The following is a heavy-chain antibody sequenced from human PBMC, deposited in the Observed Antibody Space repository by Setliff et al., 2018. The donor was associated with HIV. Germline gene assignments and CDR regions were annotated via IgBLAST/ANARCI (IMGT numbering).Heavy chain of an antibody. CDR2: IYHSGGT. V-gene: IGHV4-38-2*02. J-gene: IGHJ4*01. CDR1: GYSISSGYY. CDR3: ARDQSDYNVLTGFGDFDY. D-gene: IGHD3-9*01. Sequence: PSETLSLTCAVSGYSISSGYYWGWIRQPPGRGLEWIGNIYHSGGTHYNPSLQGRFSISIDTSKNQFSLTLTSVTAADTAMYYCARDQSDYNVLTGFGDFDYWGHGTLVTVSS.